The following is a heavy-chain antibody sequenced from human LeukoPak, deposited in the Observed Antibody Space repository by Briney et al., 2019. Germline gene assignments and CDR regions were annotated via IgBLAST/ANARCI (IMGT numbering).Heavy chain of an antibody. V-gene: IGHV4-39*07. D-gene: IGHD1-26*01. CDR1: GGSISSGDYY. Sequence: PSETLSLTCTVSGGSISSGDYYWGWIRQPPGKGLEWIGSIYYSGSTYYNPSLKSRVTISVDTSKNQFSLKLSSVTAADTAVYYCARDAPSGGTDPWGQGTLVTVSS. J-gene: IGHJ5*02. CDR3: ARDAPSGGTDP. CDR2: IYYSGST.